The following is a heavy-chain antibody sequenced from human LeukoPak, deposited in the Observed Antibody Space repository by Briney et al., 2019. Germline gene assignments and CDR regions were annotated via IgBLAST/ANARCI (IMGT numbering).Heavy chain of an antibody. D-gene: IGHD6-13*01. Sequence: ASVKVSCKASGYTFTSYGISWVRQAPGQGLEWMGWISAYNDNTNYAQKLQGRVTMTTDTSTSTAYMELRSLRSDDTAVYYCASFGLAAAGTAFDYWGQGTLVTVSS. J-gene: IGHJ4*02. CDR2: ISAYNDNT. CDR3: ASFGLAAAGTAFDY. V-gene: IGHV1-18*01. CDR1: GYTFTSYG.